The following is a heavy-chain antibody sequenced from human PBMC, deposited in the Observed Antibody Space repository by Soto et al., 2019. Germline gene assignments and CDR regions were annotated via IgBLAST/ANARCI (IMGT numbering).Heavy chain of an antibody. CDR1: GGSFRGYY. CDR2: VYNSGST. CDR3: ARGPCGGDCYPPES. J-gene: IGHJ5*02. D-gene: IGHD2-21*02. V-gene: IGHV4-34*01. Sequence: SETLSLTCAVYGGSFRGYYWTWIRQHPGKGLEWIGEVYNSGSTNYNPSLKSRVTISVDTSRNQFSLKVNSVTAADTAVYYCARGPCGGDCYPPESWGQGTLVTVSS.